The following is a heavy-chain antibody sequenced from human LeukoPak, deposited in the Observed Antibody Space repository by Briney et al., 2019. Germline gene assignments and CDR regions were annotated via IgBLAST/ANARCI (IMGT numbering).Heavy chain of an antibody. CDR2: FSGSGGST. J-gene: IGHJ6*03. Sequence: TGGSLRLSCAASGFTFSSYAMSWVRQAPGKGLECISGFSGSGGSTYYADSVKGRFTVSRDNSKNTLYLQMNSLRAEDTAVYYCAKCVILTGRYMDVWGKGTTVTISS. V-gene: IGHV3-23*01. CDR1: GFTFSSYA. CDR3: AKCVILTGRYMDV. D-gene: IGHD3-9*01.